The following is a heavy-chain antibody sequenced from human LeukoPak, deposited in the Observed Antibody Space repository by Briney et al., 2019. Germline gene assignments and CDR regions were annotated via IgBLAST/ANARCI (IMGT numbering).Heavy chain of an antibody. CDR2: IIPVFGTP. J-gene: IGHJ3*02. V-gene: IGHV1-69*05. CDR1: GGTFSNYA. D-gene: IGHD4-23*01. CDR3: ARDGNGGNDAFDI. Sequence: SVKVSCKASGGTFSNYAISWVRQAPGQGLEWMGGIIPVFGTPHYEQKFQGRVTMTTDTSTSTAYMELRSLRSDDTAVYYCARDGNGGNDAFDIWGQGTMVTVSS.